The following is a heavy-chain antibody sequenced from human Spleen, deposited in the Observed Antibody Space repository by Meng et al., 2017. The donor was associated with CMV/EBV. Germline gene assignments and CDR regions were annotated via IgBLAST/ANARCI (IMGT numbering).Heavy chain of an antibody. D-gene: IGHD6-6*01. CDR2: IYYSGST. J-gene: IGHJ4*02. CDR1: GGSISSGDYY. CDR3: ASFQLWSIAALHLDY. V-gene: IGHV4-30-4*08. Sequence: VQPQESGPGLVKPSPTLSLTCTVSGGSISSGDYYWSWIRQPPGKGLEWIGYIYYSGSTYYNPSLKSRVTISVDTSKNQFSLKLSSVTAADTAVYYCASFQLWSIAALHLDYWGQGTLVTVSS.